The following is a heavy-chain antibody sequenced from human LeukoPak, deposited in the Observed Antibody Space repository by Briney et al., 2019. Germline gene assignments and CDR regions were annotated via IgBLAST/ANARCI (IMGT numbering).Heavy chain of an antibody. CDR1: GFIFSNYA. Sequence: GGALRLSRAASGFIFSNYAMSWGRQVPGRGLEWGSTISSRGDSTYVAYSVKGGFTLSRDNSKKSLYLQKNTVRAEDTAVYYCVKGPRPDITVAHTVENWGQGTLVTVSS. CDR2: ISSRGDST. V-gene: IGHV3-23*01. CDR3: VKGPRPDITVAHTVEN. D-gene: IGHD6-19*01. J-gene: IGHJ4*02.